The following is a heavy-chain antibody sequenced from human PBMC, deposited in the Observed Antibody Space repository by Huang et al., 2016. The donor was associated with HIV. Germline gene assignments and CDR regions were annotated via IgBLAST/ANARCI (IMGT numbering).Heavy chain of an antibody. J-gene: IGHJ4*02. D-gene: IGHD4-17*01. Sequence: QVQMVQYGAEVKTTGASEKVSCKASGGTFNKYAISWVRQAPGQGLAGMAGSIHKFGAPNDATKCKGRGTMTSDDSTSTTYGEVSSVGTEDTALYYCARGQLGSYGDYDVLYWGQGTLVTVSS. V-gene: IGHV1-69*13. CDR2: SIHKFGAP. CDR1: GGTFNKYA. CDR3: ARGQLGSYGDYDVLY.